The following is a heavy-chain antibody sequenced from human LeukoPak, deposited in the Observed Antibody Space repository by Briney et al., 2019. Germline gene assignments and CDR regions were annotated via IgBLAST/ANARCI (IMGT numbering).Heavy chain of an antibody. V-gene: IGHV3-23*01. CDR2: ISSSGDKT. CDR1: GFTFNSYA. Sequence: GSLRLSCAASGFTFNSYAMSWVRQAPGKGLEWVSAISSSGDKTYYADSVKGRFTISRDNSENTLYLQMNSLRAEDTAVYYCVKDWRRPLVPTNYWGQGTLVTVSS. CDR3: VKDWRRPLVPTNY. J-gene: IGHJ4*02. D-gene: IGHD1-26*01.